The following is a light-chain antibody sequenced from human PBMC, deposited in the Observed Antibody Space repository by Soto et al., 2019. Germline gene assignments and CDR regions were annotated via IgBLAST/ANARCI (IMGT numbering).Light chain of an antibody. CDR1: SSDIGGYNY. J-gene: IGLJ3*02. V-gene: IGLV2-14*01. CDR2: GVT. Sequence: QSALTQPASVSGSPGQTITIACTGTSSDIGGYNYVSWYQQHPGKAPKLMIYGVTNRPSGVSDRFSGSKSGNTASLTISGLQAEDEADYYCSSYTSSFTGVFGGGTKLTVL. CDR3: SSYTSSFTGV.